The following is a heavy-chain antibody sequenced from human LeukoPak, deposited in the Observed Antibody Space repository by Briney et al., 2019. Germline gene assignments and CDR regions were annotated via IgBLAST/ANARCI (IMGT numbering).Heavy chain of an antibody. CDR1: GYTFTSYD. J-gene: IGHJ4*02. Sequence: GASVKVSCKASGYTFTSYDINWVRQATGQGLEWMGWMNPNSGNTGYAQKFQGRVTMTRNTSISTAYMEVSSLRSDDTAVYYCARDLRVGATLGDYWGQGTLVTVSS. CDR3: ARDLRVGATLGDY. V-gene: IGHV1-8*01. CDR2: MNPNSGNT. D-gene: IGHD1-26*01.